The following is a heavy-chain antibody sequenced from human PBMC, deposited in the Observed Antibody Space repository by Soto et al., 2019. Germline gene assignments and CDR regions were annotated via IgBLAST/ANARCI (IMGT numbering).Heavy chain of an antibody. CDR3: ASMSYYYGKWYFEL. CDR1: GGSINNDDFY. J-gene: IGHJ2*01. CDR2: VYYSGSS. Sequence: NPSATLSLTCSVSGGSINNDDFYWSWLRQTPGKGLQWIGYVYYSGSSDCIPSLKSRLSMSIDKSKNQFTLKLSSVTAADTAIYYCASMSYYYGKWYFELWGRCTLVTVSS. V-gene: IGHV4-30-4*01. D-gene: IGHD3-10*01.